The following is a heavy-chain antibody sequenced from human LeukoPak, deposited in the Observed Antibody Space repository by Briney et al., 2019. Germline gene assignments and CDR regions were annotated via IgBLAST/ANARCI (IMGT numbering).Heavy chain of an antibody. J-gene: IGHJ4*02. CDR2: ISGSGGGT. D-gene: IGHD3-10*01. Sequence: GGSLTLFCAASGFTSSSYAMSWVRQAPGKGLEWVSGISGSGGGTYYADSVKGRFTISRDNSKNTLYLQMNSLRAEDTAIYYCSKDRTTSGGAEGYWGQGTLVTVSA. CDR1: GFTSSSYA. V-gene: IGHV3-23*01. CDR3: SKDRTTSGGAEGY.